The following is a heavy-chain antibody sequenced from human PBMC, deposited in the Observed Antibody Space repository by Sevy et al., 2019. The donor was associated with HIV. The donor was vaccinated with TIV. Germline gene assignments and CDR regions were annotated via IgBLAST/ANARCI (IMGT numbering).Heavy chain of an antibody. V-gene: IGHV3-53*01. Sequence: GGSLRLSCAASGFIVSSNYISWVRQAPGKGLEWVSVIYSGGTTYYADSVKGRFTSSRDNSQNTLYLQMTSLRAEDTAVYYCARMSYYGRYGMDVWGQGTTVTVSS. CDR1: GFIVSSNY. J-gene: IGHJ6*02. CDR3: ARMSYYGRYGMDV. D-gene: IGHD3-10*01. CDR2: IYSGGTT.